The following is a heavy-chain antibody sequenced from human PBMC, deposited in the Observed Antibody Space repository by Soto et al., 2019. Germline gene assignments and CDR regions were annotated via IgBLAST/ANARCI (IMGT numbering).Heavy chain of an antibody. CDR3: ASAYCSSTSCYGTEGWFDP. Sequence: SVKVSCKASGYTFTSYDINWVRQATGQGLEWMGWMNPNSGNTGYAQKFQGRVTMTRNTSISTAYMELSSLRSEDTAVYYCASAYCSSTSCYGTEGWFDPCGQGTLVTVSS. CDR2: MNPNSGNT. J-gene: IGHJ5*02. D-gene: IGHD2-2*01. V-gene: IGHV1-8*01. CDR1: GYTFTSYD.